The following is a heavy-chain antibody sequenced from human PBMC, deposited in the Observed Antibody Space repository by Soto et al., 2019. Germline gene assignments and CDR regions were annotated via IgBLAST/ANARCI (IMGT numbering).Heavy chain of an antibody. D-gene: IGHD2-21*02. CDR3: IKEMNRVTRSFPFDN. J-gene: IGHJ4*02. CDR1: GFSFDDFA. Sequence: QLVESGGGLVQPGRSLRLSCAASGFSFDDFAMHWVRQAPGKGLEWVSGISWNSGSIHYADSVKGRFTISRDNAKNYLYLPMNGLRAEDTALYYCIKEMNRVTRSFPFDNWGQGTLVSVSS. CDR2: ISWNSGSI. V-gene: IGHV3-9*01.